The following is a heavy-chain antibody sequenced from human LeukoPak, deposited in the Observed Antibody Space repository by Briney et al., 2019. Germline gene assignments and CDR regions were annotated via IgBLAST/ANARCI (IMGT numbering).Heavy chain of an antibody. CDR2: ISGSGGST. J-gene: IGHJ5*02. CDR3: ASLDTAKQPLANH. Sequence: HPGGSLRLSCAASGFTFSSYAMSWVRQAPGKGLEWVSAISGSGGSTYYADSVKGRFTISKDSAKNSLYLQMNSLRVEDTAMYYCASLDTAKQPLANHWGQGTLVTVSS. CDR1: GFTFSSYA. D-gene: IGHD5-18*01. V-gene: IGHV3-23*01.